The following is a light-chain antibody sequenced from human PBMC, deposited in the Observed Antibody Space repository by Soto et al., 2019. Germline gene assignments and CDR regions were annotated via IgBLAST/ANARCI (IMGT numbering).Light chain of an antibody. CDR1: SSDVGGYSC. Sequence: QSALTQPASVSGSPGQSITISCTGTSSDVGGYSCVSWYQQHPGKAPKLMIYEVSNRPSGVSNRFSGSKSGNTASLTISGLQPEDEADYYCSSYTSSSTLCVFGAGTKVTVL. CDR2: EVS. V-gene: IGLV2-14*01. J-gene: IGLJ1*01. CDR3: SSYTSSSTLCV.